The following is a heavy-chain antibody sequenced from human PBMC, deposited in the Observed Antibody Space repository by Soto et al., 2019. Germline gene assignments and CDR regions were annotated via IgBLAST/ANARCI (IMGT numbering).Heavy chain of an antibody. CDR3: ARDQRVAGIAPIDY. Sequence: GGSRRRSCAASGFTFSSYAMHWVRQAPGKGLEWVAVISYDGSNKYYADSVKGRFTISRDNSKNTLYLQMNSLRAEDTAVYYCARDQRVAGIAPIDYWGQGTLVTVSS. CDR1: GFTFSSYA. J-gene: IGHJ4*02. CDR2: ISYDGSNK. D-gene: IGHD6-19*01. V-gene: IGHV3-30-3*01.